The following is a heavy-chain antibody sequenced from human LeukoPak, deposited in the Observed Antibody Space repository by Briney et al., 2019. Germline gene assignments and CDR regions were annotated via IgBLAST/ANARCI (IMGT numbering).Heavy chain of an antibody. Sequence: PGGSLRLSCAASGFNLRSYGMHWVRQAPGKGLEWVAVIWFDGSKKYYADSVKGRFTISRDDSKNTLYLQINSLRAEDTAVYYCVRDPGDSSSGYYFDYWGRGTLVTVSS. CDR1: GFNLRSYG. J-gene: IGHJ4*02. V-gene: IGHV3-33*01. D-gene: IGHD6-19*01. CDR3: VRDPGDSSSGYYFDY. CDR2: IWFDGSKK.